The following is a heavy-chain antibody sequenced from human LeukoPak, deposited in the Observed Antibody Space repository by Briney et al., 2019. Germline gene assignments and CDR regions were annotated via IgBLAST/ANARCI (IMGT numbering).Heavy chain of an antibody. Sequence: PSETLSLTCAVYGGSFSGYYWSWIRQPPGKGLEWIGEINHSGSTNYNPSLKSRVTISVDTSKNQFSLKLSSVTAADTAVYYCARGPKAGMDSGAFDIWGQGTMVTVSS. D-gene: IGHD3-10*01. CDR3: ARGPKAGMDSGAFDI. CDR1: GGSFSGYY. J-gene: IGHJ3*02. V-gene: IGHV4-34*01. CDR2: INHSGST.